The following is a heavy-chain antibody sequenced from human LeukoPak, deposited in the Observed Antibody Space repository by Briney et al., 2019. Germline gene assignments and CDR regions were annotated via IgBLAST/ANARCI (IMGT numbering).Heavy chain of an antibody. CDR1: GFTVSSNY. J-gene: IGHJ4*02. D-gene: IGHD2/OR15-2a*01. V-gene: IGHV3-53*01. Sequence: GGSLRLSCAASGFTVSSNYMSRVRQAPGKGLEWVSVIYSGGSTYYADSVKGRFTISRDNSKNTLYLQMNSLRAEDTAVYYCAKGGRTILANSYFDYWGQGTLVTVSS. CDR3: AKGGRTILANSYFDY. CDR2: IYSGGST.